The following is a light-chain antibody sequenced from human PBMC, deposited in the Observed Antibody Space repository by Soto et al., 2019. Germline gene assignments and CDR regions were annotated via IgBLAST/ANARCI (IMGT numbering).Light chain of an antibody. V-gene: IGKV1-8*01. CDR2: AAS. Sequence: AIRMTQSPSSLSASTGDRVTITCRASQGISSYLAWYQQKPGKAPKLLIYAASTLQSGVPSRFSGSRSGTDFTLTISCLQSEDFATYYCRQYYSYPRLTFGGGTKVEIK. CDR3: RQYYSYPRLT. CDR1: QGISSY. J-gene: IGKJ4*01.